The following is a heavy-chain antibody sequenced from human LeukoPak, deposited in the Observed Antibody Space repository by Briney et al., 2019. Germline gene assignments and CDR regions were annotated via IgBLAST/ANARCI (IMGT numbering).Heavy chain of an antibody. J-gene: IGHJ5*02. Sequence: GASVKVSCKASGYTFSSYDINWVRQAPGQGLEWMGWISAYNGNTNYAQKLQGRVTMITDTSTSTAYMELRSLRSDDTAVYYCARADQDPNDYGDYGSGRNWFDPWGQGTLVTVSS. CDR2: ISAYNGNT. CDR1: GYTFSSYD. V-gene: IGHV1-18*01. CDR3: ARADQDPNDYGDYGSGRNWFDP. D-gene: IGHD4-17*01.